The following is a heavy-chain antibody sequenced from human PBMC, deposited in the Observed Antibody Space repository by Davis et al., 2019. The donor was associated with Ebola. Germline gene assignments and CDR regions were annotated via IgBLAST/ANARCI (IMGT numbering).Heavy chain of an antibody. D-gene: IGHD3-10*01. CDR2: INHSGST. Sequence: ESLKISCAASGFTFSSYWMSWIRQPPGKGLEWIGEINHSGSTNYNPSLKSRVTISVDTSKNQFSLKLSSVTAADTAVYYCARGRRFKVAGIDYWGQGTLVTVSS. J-gene: IGHJ4*02. CDR1: GFTFSSYW. V-gene: IGHV4-34*01. CDR3: ARGRRFKVAGIDY.